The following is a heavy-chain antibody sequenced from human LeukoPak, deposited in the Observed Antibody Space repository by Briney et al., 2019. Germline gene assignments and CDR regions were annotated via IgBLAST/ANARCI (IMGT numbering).Heavy chain of an antibody. CDR3: ARQSGTYWGLDY. J-gene: IGHJ4*02. CDR1: GYTFTSYG. Sequence: ASVKVSCKASGYTFTSYGISWVRQAPGQGLEWMGWISAYNGNTNYAQKLQGRFTMTRDTSIGTASMEFSSLTSDDTAVYYCARQSGTYWGLDYRGQGTLVTVSS. CDR2: ISAYNGNT. D-gene: IGHD1-26*01. V-gene: IGHV1-18*01.